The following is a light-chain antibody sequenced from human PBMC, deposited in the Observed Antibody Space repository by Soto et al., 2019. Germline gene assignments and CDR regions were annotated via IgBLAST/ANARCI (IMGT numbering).Light chain of an antibody. V-gene: IGKV1-6*01. Sequence: IQMTQSPSSLSASVGDRVTITCRASQGIRNALGWYQQKPGKAPKLLIYAASSLQSGVPSRFSGSGSGTDFTLTISSLQPEDFATYYCLQDYNYPRTFGQGTKVDNK. CDR3: LQDYNYPRT. CDR2: AAS. J-gene: IGKJ1*01. CDR1: QGIRNA.